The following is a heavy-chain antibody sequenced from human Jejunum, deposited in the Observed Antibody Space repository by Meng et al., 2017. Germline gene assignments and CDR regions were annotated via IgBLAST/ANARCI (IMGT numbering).Heavy chain of an antibody. D-gene: IGHD1-26*01. CDR2: INTGNGNT. CDR1: GYSFAKYA. Sequence: VQLVHAGAAVKKPGSSVRLSCKTSGYSFAKYAVHWVRQAPRQGLEWMGWINTGNGNTKYSDTFQGRVTITRDTSANTVYLDLNSLRSEDTALFYCATSDSDRGWVFDYWGQGTLVTVSS. V-gene: IGHV1-3*04. CDR3: ATSDSDRGWVFDY. J-gene: IGHJ4*02.